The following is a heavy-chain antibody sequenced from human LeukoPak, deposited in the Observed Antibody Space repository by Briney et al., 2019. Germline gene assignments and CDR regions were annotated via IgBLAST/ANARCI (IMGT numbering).Heavy chain of an antibody. J-gene: IGHJ3*02. V-gene: IGHV3-33*01. CDR1: GFTFSSYG. CDR2: IWYDGSNK. CDR3: AIRQQLANDAFDI. Sequence: GGSLRLSCAASGFTFSSYGMHWVRQAPGKGLEWVAVIWYDGSNKYYADSVKGRFTISRDNSKNTLYLQMNSLRAEDTAVYYCAIRQQLANDAFDIWGQGTMVTVSS. D-gene: IGHD6-13*01.